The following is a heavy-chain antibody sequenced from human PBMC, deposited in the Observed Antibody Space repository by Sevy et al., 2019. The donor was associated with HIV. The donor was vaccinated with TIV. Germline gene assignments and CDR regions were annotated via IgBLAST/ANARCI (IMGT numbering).Heavy chain of an antibody. V-gene: IGHV3-9*01. CDR1: GFTFDDYA. J-gene: IGHJ6*02. CDR3: AKDISPMGHNGYYYYGMDV. Sequence: GGSLRLSCAASGFTFDDYAMHWVRQAPGKGLEWVSGISWNSGSIGYADSVKGRFTISRDNAKNSLYLQMNSLRAEDTALYYCAKDISPMGHNGYYYYGMDVWGQGTTVTVSS. D-gene: IGHD2-8*01. CDR2: ISWNSGSI.